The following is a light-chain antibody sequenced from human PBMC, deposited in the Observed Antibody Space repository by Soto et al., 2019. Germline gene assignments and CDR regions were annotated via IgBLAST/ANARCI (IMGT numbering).Light chain of an antibody. Sequence: QSVLTQPPSASGTPGQRVTISCSGSSSNIGSNTVNWYQQLPGTAPKLLIYNNNQRPSGVPDRFSGSKSGTSASLAISGLRSEDEANYYCAAWDDSLNGLVSGTGTKLTVL. CDR1: SSNIGSNT. CDR2: NNN. J-gene: IGLJ1*01. V-gene: IGLV1-44*01. CDR3: AAWDDSLNGLV.